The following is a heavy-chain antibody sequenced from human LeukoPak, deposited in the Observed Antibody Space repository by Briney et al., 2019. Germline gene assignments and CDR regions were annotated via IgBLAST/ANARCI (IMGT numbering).Heavy chain of an antibody. CDR3: AKSERVYYYMDV. D-gene: IGHD1-14*01. Sequence: GGSLRLSCAASGFTFSSYGMHWVRQAPGKGLEWVSGISGSGGATYSADSVKGRFTISRDNPKNTLYLQMNSLRAEDTAVYYCAKSERVYYYMDVWGKGTTVTVSS. CDR2: ISGSGGAT. CDR1: GFTFSSYG. J-gene: IGHJ6*03. V-gene: IGHV3-23*01.